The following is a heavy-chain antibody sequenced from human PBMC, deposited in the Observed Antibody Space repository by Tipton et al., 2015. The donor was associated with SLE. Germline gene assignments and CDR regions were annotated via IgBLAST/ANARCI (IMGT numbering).Heavy chain of an antibody. Sequence: VQLVQSGAEVKKPGESLRISCQGFGYVFSNHYIGWVRHVPGKGLEWMGVIWPDDFNPTYGPSFQGQVTIAVDKSINTAYLQWSRLKASDTGIYYCVRHGGRCSSAICSPDHWGQGTLVTVSS. V-gene: IGHV5-51*01. D-gene: IGHD2-15*01. CDR3: VRHGGRCSSAICSPDH. CDR2: IWPDDFNP. CDR1: GYVFSNHY. J-gene: IGHJ4*02.